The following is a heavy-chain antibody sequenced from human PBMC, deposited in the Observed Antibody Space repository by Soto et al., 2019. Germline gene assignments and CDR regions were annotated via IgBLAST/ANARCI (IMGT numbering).Heavy chain of an antibody. Sequence: ASEPLSLTCSVSGGSISSYCWSWIRQPPGKGLEWIGYIYYSGSTNYNPSLKSRVTISVDTSKNQFSLKLSSVTAADSAVYYCARDSLVGLDYWGQGTLVTVSS. J-gene: IGHJ4*02. D-gene: IGHD1-26*01. CDR3: ARDSLVGLDY. CDR2: IYYSGST. CDR1: GGSISSYC. V-gene: IGHV4-59*01.